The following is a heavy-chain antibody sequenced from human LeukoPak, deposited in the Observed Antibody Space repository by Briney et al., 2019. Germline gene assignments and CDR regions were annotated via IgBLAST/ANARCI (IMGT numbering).Heavy chain of an antibody. CDR1: GFPFSNYW. CDR3: ARVGDQLGDAFDI. CDR2: VVSDGSST. D-gene: IGHD2-2*01. J-gene: IGHJ3*02. V-gene: IGHV3-74*01. Sequence: GGSLRLSCAASGFPFSNYWRHWVRQAPGKGLVWVARVVSDGSSTNYADSVKGRFTISRDNAKNSLYLQMNSLRAEDTAVYHCARVGDQLGDAFDIWGQGTMVTVSS.